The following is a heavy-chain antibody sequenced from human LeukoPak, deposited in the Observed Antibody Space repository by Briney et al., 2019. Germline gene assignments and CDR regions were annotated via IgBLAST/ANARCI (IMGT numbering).Heavy chain of an antibody. V-gene: IGHV4-34*01. D-gene: IGHD3-10*01. J-gene: IGHJ5*02. CDR2: INHSGST. Sequence: SETLSLTCAVYGGSFSGYYWSWIRQPPGKGLEWIGEINHSGSTNYNPSLKSRVTISVDTSKNQFSLKLTSVTAADTAVYYCARASIMVRGYNWFDPLGPGNPGHRLL. CDR1: GGSFSGYY. CDR3: ARASIMVRGYNWFDP.